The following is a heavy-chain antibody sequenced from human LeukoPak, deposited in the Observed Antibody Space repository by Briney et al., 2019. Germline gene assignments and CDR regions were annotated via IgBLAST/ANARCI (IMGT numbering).Heavy chain of an antibody. CDR1: GFTFSSYW. CDR3: AREPYDSSGYAYYYYGMDV. J-gene: IGHJ6*02. D-gene: IGHD3-22*01. V-gene: IGHV3-7*01. Sequence: GGSLRLSCAASGFTFSSYWMSWVRQAPGKGLEWVANIKQDGSEEYYVDSVKGRFTISRDNAKNSLYLQMNSLRAEDTAVYYCAREPYDSSGYAYYYYGMDVWGQGTTVTVSS. CDR2: IKQDGSEE.